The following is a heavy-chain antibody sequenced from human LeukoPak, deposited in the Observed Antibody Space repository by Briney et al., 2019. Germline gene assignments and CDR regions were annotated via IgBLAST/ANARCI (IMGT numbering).Heavy chain of an antibody. J-gene: IGHJ4*02. Sequence: PSETLSLTCTVSGGLISSGSYYWSWIRQPAGKGLEWIGRMYTSGSTNYNPSLKSRVTISVDTSKNQFSLKLSSVTAADTAVYYCARSYYYGSGSYYFDYWGQGTLVTVSS. CDR2: MYTSGST. D-gene: IGHD3-10*01. V-gene: IGHV4-61*02. CDR3: ARSYYYGSGSYYFDY. CDR1: GGLISSGSYY.